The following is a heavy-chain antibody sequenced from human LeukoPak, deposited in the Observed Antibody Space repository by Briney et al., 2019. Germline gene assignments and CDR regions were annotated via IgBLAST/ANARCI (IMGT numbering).Heavy chain of an antibody. V-gene: IGHV1-2*02. CDR3: ARERGQIAAARLHH. D-gene: IGHD6-13*01. J-gene: IGHJ5*02. CDR2: MNPKNGGS. CDR1: GYTFAAYY. Sequence: ASVKVSCKASGYTFAAYYIHWVRQAPGQGLEWMGWMNPKNGGSSYAQNFEGRATMTRETSITTAYMELSSLRFDDTAIYYCARERGQIAAARLHHWGQGTLVTVSS.